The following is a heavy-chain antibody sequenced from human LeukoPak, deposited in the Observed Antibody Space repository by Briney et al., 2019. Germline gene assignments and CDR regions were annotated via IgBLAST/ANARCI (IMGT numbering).Heavy chain of an antibody. V-gene: IGHV3-23*01. J-gene: IGHJ4*02. CDR3: SKEKYYDSSGFAVY. D-gene: IGHD3-22*01. CDR1: RFTFSNYA. CDR2: ISGSGDNT. Sequence: PGGSLRLSCAASRFTFSNYAMSWVRQAPGKGLEWVSTISGSGDNTYYVDSVKGRFTISRDNSKNTLYLQLNSLRAEDTAVYYCSKEKYYDSSGFAVYWGQGTLVTVSS.